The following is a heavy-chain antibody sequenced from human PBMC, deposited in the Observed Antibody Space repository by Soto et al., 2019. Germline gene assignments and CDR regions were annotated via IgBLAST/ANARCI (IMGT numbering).Heavy chain of an antibody. J-gene: IGHJ4*02. CDR3: ARVRRTLAVLPLDS. CDR1: GGSISSNSYF. Sequence: QLQLQESGPGLVKPSETLSLTCAVSGGSISSNSYFWGWIRQPPGKGLEWIGTIYYSGNTYYNPSLKSRLTISVDKSKNHFSLMLTSVTAADTAVYFCARVRRTLAVLPLDSWGQGTLVTVSA. D-gene: IGHD6-19*01. V-gene: IGHV4-39*02. CDR2: IYYSGNT.